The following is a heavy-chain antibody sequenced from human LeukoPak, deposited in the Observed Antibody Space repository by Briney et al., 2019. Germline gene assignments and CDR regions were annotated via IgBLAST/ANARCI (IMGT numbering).Heavy chain of an antibody. CDR2: INSSSSYI. CDR1: GFTFSSYR. J-gene: IGHJ4*02. V-gene: IGHV3-21*01. D-gene: IGHD1-26*01. Sequence: PGGSLRLSCVASGFTFSSYRLNWVRQAPGKGLEGVSSINSSSSYIYYAQSVKGRFTISRDNAKNSLYLQVNSLRAEDTAVYYCAKDMGRYSGSYYDYWGQGTLVTVSS. CDR3: AKDMGRYSGSYYDY.